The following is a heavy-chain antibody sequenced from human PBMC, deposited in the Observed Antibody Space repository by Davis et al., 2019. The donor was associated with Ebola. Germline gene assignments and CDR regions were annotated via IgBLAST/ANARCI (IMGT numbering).Heavy chain of an antibody. CDR2: IKQDGSEK. CDR3: ATRGSSREFDY. D-gene: IGHD6-13*01. Sequence: GESLKISCAASGFTFSSYWMSWVRQAPGKGLEWVANIKQDGSEKYYVDSVKGRFTISRDNSKNTLNMQMNSLRVEDTAVYYCATRGSSREFDYWGQGTLVSVS. J-gene: IGHJ4*02. V-gene: IGHV3-7*03. CDR1: GFTFSSYW.